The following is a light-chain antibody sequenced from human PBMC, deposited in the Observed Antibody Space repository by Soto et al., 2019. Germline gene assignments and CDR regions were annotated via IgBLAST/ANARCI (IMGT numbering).Light chain of an antibody. V-gene: IGKV1-5*03. J-gene: IGKJ2*01. Sequence: DIQMTQSPSTLSASVGERVTITCRASQSISEWLAWYQQKPGKAPKVLIYQASTLPSGVPSRFSGSGSGTTFTLTISSLQPDDFATYYCQRYNSYPYTFGQGTKLEI. CDR1: QSISEW. CDR3: QRYNSYPYT. CDR2: QAS.